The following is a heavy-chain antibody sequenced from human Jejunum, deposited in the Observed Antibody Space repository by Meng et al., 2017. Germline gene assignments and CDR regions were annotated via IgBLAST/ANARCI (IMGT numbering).Heavy chain of an antibody. CDR3: ARVRLDSVVDY. V-gene: IGHV4-38-2*02. J-gene: IGHJ4*02. CDR1: GYSISSSYY. CDR2: IYHSGNT. Sequence: SDTLSLTFSVSGYSISSSYYWGWIRQPPGKGLEWIGSIYHSGNTYNSPSIKSRAIISVDTSENRFSLDLSSVTDADTAMYYCARVRLDSVVDYWGQGTMVTVSS. D-gene: IGHD1-1*01.